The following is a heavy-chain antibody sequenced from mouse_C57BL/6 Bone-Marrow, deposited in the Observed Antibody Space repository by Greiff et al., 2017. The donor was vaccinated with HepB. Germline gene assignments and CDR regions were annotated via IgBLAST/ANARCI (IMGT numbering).Heavy chain of an antibody. CDR1: GYTFTSYW. CDR3: ARIPCGCLYYFDY. J-gene: IGHJ2*01. CDR2: IHPNSGST. V-gene: IGHV1-64*01. Sequence: VQLQQPGAELVKPGASVKLSCKASGYTFTSYWMHWVKQRPGQGLEWIGMIHPNSGSTNYNEKFKSKVTLTVDKSSSTAYMQLSSLTAEDSAVYYCARIPCGCLYYFDYWGQGTTLTVSS.